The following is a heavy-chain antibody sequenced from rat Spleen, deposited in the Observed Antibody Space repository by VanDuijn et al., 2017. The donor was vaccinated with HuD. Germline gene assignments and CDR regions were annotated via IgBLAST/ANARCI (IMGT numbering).Heavy chain of an antibody. CDR2: ISYDGGSS. Sequence: EVQLVESGGGLVQPGRSLKLSCAASGFTFSDYYMDWVRQAPTKGLEWVASISYDGGSSYYRDSVKGRFTISRDNAKSTLYLQMDSLRSEDTATYYCARHSPIIRGTRYFDYWGQGVMVTVSS. J-gene: IGHJ2*01. CDR1: GFTFSDYY. CDR3: ARHSPIIRGTRYFDY. D-gene: IGHD4-3*01. V-gene: IGHV5-20*01.